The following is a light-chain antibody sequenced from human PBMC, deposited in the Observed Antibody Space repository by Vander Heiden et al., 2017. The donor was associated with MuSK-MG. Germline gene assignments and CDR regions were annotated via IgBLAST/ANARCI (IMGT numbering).Light chain of an antibody. Sequence: QSVLTQPPSASGPPGQRVTISCSGSSSKLGSNDVYGYQQLPGTAPKLLIYRNNKRPSGAPDRFSGSKSGTSASLAISGLRAEDEADYYCAAWDDSLSGRVFGGGTKLTVL. V-gene: IGLV1-47*01. CDR1: SSKLGSND. CDR2: RNN. J-gene: IGLJ3*02. CDR3: AAWDDSLSGRV.